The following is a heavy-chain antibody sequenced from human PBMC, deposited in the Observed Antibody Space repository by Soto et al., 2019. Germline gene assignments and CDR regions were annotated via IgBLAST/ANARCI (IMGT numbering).Heavy chain of an antibody. V-gene: IGHV3-23*01. D-gene: IGHD3-3*01. CDR2: ISGSGGST. Sequence: GGSPRLSCAASGFTFSSYAMSWVRQAPGKGLEWVSAISGSGGSTYYADSVKGRFTISRDNSKNTLYLQMNSLRAEDTAVYYCAKESGYYFWSGYSESDYPYYYGMDVWGQGTTVTVSS. CDR1: GFTFSSYA. J-gene: IGHJ6*02. CDR3: AKESGYYFWSGYSESDYPYYYGMDV.